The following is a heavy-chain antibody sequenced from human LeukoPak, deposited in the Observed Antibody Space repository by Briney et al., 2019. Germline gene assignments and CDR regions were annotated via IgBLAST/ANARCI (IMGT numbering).Heavy chain of an antibody. J-gene: IGHJ6*02. V-gene: IGHV3-30-3*01. CDR2: ISHGESNK. Sequence: GRSLRLSCAASGFTFSTYAMHWVRQAPGKGLEWVAVISHGESNKYYADSVKGRFTISRDNSKNTVYLQMNSLRAGDTAVFYCARGFGGTGFHYKRYYGMDAWGQGTTVTVSS. D-gene: IGHD3-16*01. CDR1: GFTFSTYA. CDR3: ARGFGGTGFHYKRYYGMDA.